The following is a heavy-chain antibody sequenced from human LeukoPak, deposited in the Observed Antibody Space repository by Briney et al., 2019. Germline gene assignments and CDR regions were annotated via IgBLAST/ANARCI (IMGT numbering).Heavy chain of an antibody. CDR3: ARGQYSSSSDDDAFDI. Sequence: SATLSLTCAVSGGTFSGYSRSWVRQPPGKGLEWVGEINHSGSTNYNPSLKSRVTISVDTSKNQFSLKLSSVTAADTAVYYCARGQYSSSSDDDAFDIWGQGTMVTVSS. D-gene: IGHD6-6*01. J-gene: IGHJ3*02. CDR2: INHSGST. V-gene: IGHV4-34*01. CDR1: GGTFSGYS.